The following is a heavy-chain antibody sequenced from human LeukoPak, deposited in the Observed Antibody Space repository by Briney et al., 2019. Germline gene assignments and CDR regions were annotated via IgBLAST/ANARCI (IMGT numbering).Heavy chain of an antibody. CDR3: ARPYYDSSGYYHDAFDI. J-gene: IGHJ3*02. V-gene: IGHV4-30-4*07. D-gene: IGHD3-22*01. Sequence: SETLSLTCAVSGGSISSGAYSWSWIRQPPGKGLEWIGYIYHSGSTYYNPSLKSRVTMSVDTSKNQFSLKLSSVTAADTAVYYCARPYYDSSGYYHDAFDIWGQGTMVTVSS. CDR1: GGSISSGAYS. CDR2: IYHSGST.